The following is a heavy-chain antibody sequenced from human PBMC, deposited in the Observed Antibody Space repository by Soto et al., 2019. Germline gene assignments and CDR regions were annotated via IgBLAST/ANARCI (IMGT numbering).Heavy chain of an antibody. Sequence: PSETPSPTRTFSWGALGRNSFYLGWVLPPPGKGLEWIGSIYYDGSTYNNPSLKSRVTISDDTPKNQFSLRLRSVTAADTAVYYCARHRGSYGDNFFDSWGQGTLVTVSS. CDR1: WGALGRNSFY. CDR3: ARHRGSYGDNFFDS. D-gene: IGHD4-17*01. J-gene: IGHJ4*02. V-gene: IGHV4-39*01. CDR2: IYYDGST.